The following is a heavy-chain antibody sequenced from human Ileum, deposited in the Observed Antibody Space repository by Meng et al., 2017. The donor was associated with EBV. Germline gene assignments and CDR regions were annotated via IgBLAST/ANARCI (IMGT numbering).Heavy chain of an antibody. D-gene: IGHD1-26*01. J-gene: IGHJ4*02. CDR1: GFIFNTYG. CDR2: ISASGSGT. Sequence: EVEFLDSGGGLVQTGGSLGLSCAASGFIFNTYGMTWVRQAPGKGLEWVSSISASGSGTYYADSVKGRFTVSRDNSKNTLYLEMNSLRADDTAVYFCAKDGAHSGYFDKWGQGTLVTVSS. CDR3: AKDGAHSGYFDK. V-gene: IGHV3-23*01.